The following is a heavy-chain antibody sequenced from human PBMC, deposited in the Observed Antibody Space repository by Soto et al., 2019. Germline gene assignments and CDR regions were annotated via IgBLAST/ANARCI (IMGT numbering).Heavy chain of an antibody. V-gene: IGHV3-23*01. J-gene: IGHJ2*01. Sequence: EVQLLESGGGLVKSGGSLGLSGVASGFTFSNYALTWVRRAPGKGLEWVSSISSNGMTTDYADSVKGRFTISRDNSRNTLSLQMDSLRGDDAALYYCAKDKYTDSVRRVWFFDFWGRGTLVTVSS. D-gene: IGHD3-16*01. CDR3: AKDKYTDSVRRVWFFDF. CDR1: GFTFSNYA. CDR2: ISSNGMTT.